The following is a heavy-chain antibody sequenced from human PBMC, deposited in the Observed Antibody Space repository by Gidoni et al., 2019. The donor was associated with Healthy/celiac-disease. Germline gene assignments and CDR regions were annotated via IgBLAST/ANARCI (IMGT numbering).Heavy chain of an antibody. Sequence: EVQLLESGGGLVQPGGSLRLSCSASGFTFSSYSMSWVRQAPGKGLEWVSAISGSGGSTYYADYVKGRFTISRDNSKNTLYLQMNSLRAEDTAVYYCAKDRSSGCYFDYWGQGTLVTVSS. V-gene: IGHV3-23*01. CDR2: ISGSGGST. CDR1: GFTFSSYS. D-gene: IGHD6-19*01. J-gene: IGHJ4*02. CDR3: AKDRSSGCYFDY.